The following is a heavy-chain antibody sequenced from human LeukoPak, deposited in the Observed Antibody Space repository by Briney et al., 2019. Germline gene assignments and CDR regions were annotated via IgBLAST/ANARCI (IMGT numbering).Heavy chain of an antibody. Sequence: GGSLRLSCAASGFTFSSYAMSWVRQAPGKGLEWVSAISGSGGSTYYADSVKGRFTISRDNSKNTLYRQMNSLRAEDTAVYYCAKWGGLRYFDWLLSQGGGYFDYWGQRTLVTVSS. V-gene: IGHV3-23*01. J-gene: IGHJ4*02. D-gene: IGHD3-9*01. CDR2: ISGSGGST. CDR3: AKWGGLRYFDWLLSQGGGYFDY. CDR1: GFTFSSYA.